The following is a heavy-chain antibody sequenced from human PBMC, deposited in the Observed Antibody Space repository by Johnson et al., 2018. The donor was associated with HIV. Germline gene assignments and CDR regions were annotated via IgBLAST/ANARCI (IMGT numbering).Heavy chain of an antibody. CDR2: ISYDGSNK. V-gene: IGHV3-30*04. Sequence: QVQLVESGGGVVKPGRSLRLSCAASAFSFSNYPMHWVRQAPGKGLEWVAVISYDGSNKYYADSVKGRFTISRDNSKNTLYLQMNSLRAEDTAVYYCAREKIRAFDIWGQGTMVTVSS. CDR3: AREKIRAFDI. J-gene: IGHJ3*02. CDR1: AFSFSNYP.